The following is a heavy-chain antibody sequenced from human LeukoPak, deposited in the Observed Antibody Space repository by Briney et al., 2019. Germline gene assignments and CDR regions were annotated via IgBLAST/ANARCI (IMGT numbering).Heavy chain of an antibody. CDR2: IWYDGSNK. Sequence: SGGSLRLSCAASGFTFSSYGMHWVRQAPGKGLEWVAVIWYDGSNKYYADSVKGRFTISRDNSKNTLYLQMNSLRAEDTAVYYCAKDHSSSYFDYWGQGTLVTVSS. D-gene: IGHD6-6*01. J-gene: IGHJ4*02. CDR1: GFTFSSYG. V-gene: IGHV3-30*02. CDR3: AKDHSSSYFDY.